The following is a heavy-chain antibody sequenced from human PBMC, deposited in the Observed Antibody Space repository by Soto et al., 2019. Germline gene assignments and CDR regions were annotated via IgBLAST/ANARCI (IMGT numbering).Heavy chain of an antibody. D-gene: IGHD4-17*01. J-gene: IGHJ6*02. V-gene: IGHV4-4*02. CDR1: GGSISSSNW. CDR2: IYHSGST. Sequence: QVQLQESGPGLVKPSGTLSLTCAVSGGSISSSNWWSWVRQPPGKGLEWIGEIYHSGSTNYNPSLKSRVTISVDKSTNQFSLKLSSVTAADTAVYYCARGMDDYGDYLDYYYYGMDVWGQGTTVTVSS. CDR3: ARGMDDYGDYLDYYYYGMDV.